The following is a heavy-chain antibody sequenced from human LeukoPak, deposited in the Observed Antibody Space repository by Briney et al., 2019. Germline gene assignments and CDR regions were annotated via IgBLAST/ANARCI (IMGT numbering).Heavy chain of an antibody. CDR2: TYYRSKWYS. CDR3: AYMRGLYYGIDY. CDR1: GDSVSNNGAA. J-gene: IGHJ4*02. Sequence: SQTLSLTCVISGDSVSNNGAAWNWIRQSPSRGLEWLGRTYYRSKWYSDSAVSVKGRITISADTSKNQFSLQLQSVTPEDTAVYYCAYMRGLYYGIDYWGQGTLVTVSS. D-gene: IGHD3-10*01. V-gene: IGHV6-1*01.